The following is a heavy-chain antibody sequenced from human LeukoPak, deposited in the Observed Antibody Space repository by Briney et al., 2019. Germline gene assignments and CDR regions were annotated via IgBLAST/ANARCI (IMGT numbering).Heavy chain of an antibody. J-gene: IGHJ6*02. D-gene: IGHD5-12*01. CDR1: GGSISSYY. CDR2: IYTSGST. CDR3: ARGTPVATIRRPSYYYYGMDV. V-gene: IGHV4-4*07. Sequence: SETLSLTCTVSGGSISSYYWSWIRQPAGKGLEWIGRIYTSGSTNYNPSLKSRVTMSVDTSKNQFSLKLSSVTAADPAVYYCARGTPVATIRRPSYYYYGMDVWGQGTTVTVSS.